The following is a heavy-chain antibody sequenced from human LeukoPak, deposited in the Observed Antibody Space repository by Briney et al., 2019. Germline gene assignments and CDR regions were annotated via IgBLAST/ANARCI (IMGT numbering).Heavy chain of an antibody. J-gene: IGHJ3*02. Sequence: GGSLRLSCAASGFTFSSYAMHWVRQAPGKGLEWVAVISYDGSNKYYADSVKGRFTISRDNSKNTLYLQMNSLRAEDTAVYYCARAVSSWFDIWGQGTMVTVSS. D-gene: IGHD2-2*01. CDR3: ARAVSSWFDI. V-gene: IGHV3-30-3*01. CDR1: GFTFSSYA. CDR2: ISYDGSNK.